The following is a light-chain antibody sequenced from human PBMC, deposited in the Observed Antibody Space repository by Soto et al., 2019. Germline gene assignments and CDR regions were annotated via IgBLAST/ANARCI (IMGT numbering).Light chain of an antibody. CDR1: QGITSY. V-gene: IGKV1-9*01. CDR2: GAS. J-gene: IGKJ5*01. CDR3: QQLNDYPIT. Sequence: IQLTQSPSSLSASVGDRVTLTCRASQGITSYLAWYQQKPGKAPELLIYGASTLQSGVPSRFSGSRSGTDFTLTISSLQPEDFATYYCQQLNDYPITFGQGTRLEIK.